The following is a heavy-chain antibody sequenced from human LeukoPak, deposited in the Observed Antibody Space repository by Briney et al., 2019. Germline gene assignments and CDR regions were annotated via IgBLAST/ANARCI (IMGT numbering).Heavy chain of an antibody. CDR2: INPNSGGT. Sequence: EASVKVSCKASGYTFTGYYMHWVRQAPGQGLEWMGWINPNSGGTNYAQKFQGRVTMTRDTSISTAYMELSRLRSDDTAVYYCARWEYSSSSYDYWGQGTLVTVSS. V-gene: IGHV1-2*02. CDR3: ARWEYSSSSYDY. D-gene: IGHD6-6*01. J-gene: IGHJ4*02. CDR1: GYTFTGYY.